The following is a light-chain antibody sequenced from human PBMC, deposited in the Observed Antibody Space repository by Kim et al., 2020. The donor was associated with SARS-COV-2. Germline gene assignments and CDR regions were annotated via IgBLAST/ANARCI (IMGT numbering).Light chain of an antibody. Sequence: SVSPGQTVSITCSGDNLGANYVWWYQQRPGQSPVMIIFQDNKRPSGIPERFSGSNSGNTATLTISGTQPMDEADYYCQAWHSATWVFGGGTRLTVL. CDR1: NLGANY. J-gene: IGLJ3*02. CDR2: QDN. CDR3: QAWHSATWV. V-gene: IGLV3-1*01.